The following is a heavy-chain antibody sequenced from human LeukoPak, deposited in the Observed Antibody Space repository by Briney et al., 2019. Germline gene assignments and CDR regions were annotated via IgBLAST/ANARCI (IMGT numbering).Heavy chain of an antibody. Sequence: GGSLRLSCAASGFSFSNYWMTWVRQAPGKGLEWVAHINQDGSEEHYMDSVKARFTISRDNAKNSLSLQINSLRAEDTAVYYCVRDGGVSGYDLLDYWGQRTLVTVSS. CDR2: INQDGSEE. J-gene: IGHJ4*02. CDR3: VRDGGVSGYDLLDY. D-gene: IGHD5-12*01. V-gene: IGHV3-7*03. CDR1: GFSFSNYW.